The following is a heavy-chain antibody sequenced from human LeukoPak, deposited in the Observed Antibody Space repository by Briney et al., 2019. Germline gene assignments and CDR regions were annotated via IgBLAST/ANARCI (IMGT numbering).Heavy chain of an antibody. V-gene: IGHV4-4*07. J-gene: IGHJ4*02. D-gene: IGHD3-9*01. CDR2: IYSSGST. CDR3: ARGYFNILTGYYIDY. Sequence: SETLSLTCTVSGGSISSYYWNWIRQPAGKGLEWVGRIYSSGSTNYNPSLKSRVTMSGDTSKNQFSLKLSSVTAAGTAVYYCARGYFNILTGYYIDYWGQGTLVTVSS. CDR1: GGSISSYY.